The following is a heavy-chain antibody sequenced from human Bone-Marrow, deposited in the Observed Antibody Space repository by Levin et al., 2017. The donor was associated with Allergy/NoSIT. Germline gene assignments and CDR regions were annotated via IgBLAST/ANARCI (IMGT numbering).Heavy chain of an antibody. D-gene: IGHD1-26*01. J-gene: IGHJ6*02. CDR3: AKDKVGRYFYGMDV. CDR1: GFTFDDYA. V-gene: IGHV3-9*01. CDR2: ISWNSGSI. Sequence: GGSLRLSCAASGFTFDDYAMHWVRQAPGKGLEWVSGISWNSGSIGYADSVKGRFTISRDNAKNSLYLQMNSLRAEDTALYYCAKDKVGRYFYGMDVWGQGTTVTVSS.